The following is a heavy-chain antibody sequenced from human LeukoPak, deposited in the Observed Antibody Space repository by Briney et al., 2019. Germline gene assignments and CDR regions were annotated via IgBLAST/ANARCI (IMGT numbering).Heavy chain of an antibody. Sequence: ASVKVSCKASGYTFTSYGISWVRQAPGQGLEWMGWISTYNGNTNYAQNLQGRVTMTTDTSTSTAYMELRSLRSDGTAVYYCARDLGVVVVAAVTFDYWGQGTLVTVSS. CDR3: ARDLGVVVVAAVTFDY. V-gene: IGHV1-18*01. D-gene: IGHD2-15*01. CDR1: GYTFTSYG. J-gene: IGHJ4*02. CDR2: ISTYNGNT.